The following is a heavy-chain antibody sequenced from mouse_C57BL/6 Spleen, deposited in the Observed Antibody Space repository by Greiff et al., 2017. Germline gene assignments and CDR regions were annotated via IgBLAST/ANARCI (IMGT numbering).Heavy chain of an antibody. CDR3: ARGDGSSYYYYAMDY. V-gene: IGHV1-22*01. Sequence: VQLKQSGPELVKPGASVKMSCKASGYTFTDYNMHWVKQSHGKSLEWIGYINPNNGGTRYNQKFKGKATLTVNKSSSTAYMELRSLTSEDSAVYYCARGDGSSYYYYAMDYWGQGTSVTVSS. J-gene: IGHJ4*01. CDR1: GYTFTDYN. D-gene: IGHD1-1*01. CDR2: INPNNGGT.